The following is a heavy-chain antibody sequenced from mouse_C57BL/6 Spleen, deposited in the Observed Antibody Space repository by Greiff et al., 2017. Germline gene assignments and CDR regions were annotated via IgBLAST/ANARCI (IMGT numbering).Heavy chain of an antibody. Sequence: QVQLQQSGAELVRPGTSVKLSCKASGYTFTSYWMHWVKQRPGQGLEWIGVIDPSDSYTNYTHKFKGKATLTVDTSSSTAYMQLSSLTSEDSAVYDCASQAIYYGSPSRDWYFDVWGTGTTVTVSS. CDR3: ASQAIYYGSPSRDWYFDV. J-gene: IGHJ1*03. D-gene: IGHD1-1*01. CDR2: IDPSDSYT. CDR1: GYTFTSYW. V-gene: IGHV1-59*01.